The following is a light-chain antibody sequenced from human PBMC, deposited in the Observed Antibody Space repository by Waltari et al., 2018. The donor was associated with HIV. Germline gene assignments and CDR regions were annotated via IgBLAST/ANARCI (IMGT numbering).Light chain of an antibody. V-gene: IGLV3-21*02. CDR2: DDS. CDR3: EVWDSGSDHPGV. CDR1: NIGNKS. Sequence: SYVLTQPPSVSVAPGQTARITCGGDNIGNKSVHWYQQKPGQAPVLVVFDDSDRPSGIPARFSGSNSGNTATLTVSRVEAGDEADYYCEVWDSGSDHPGVFGTGTKVTVL. J-gene: IGLJ1*01.